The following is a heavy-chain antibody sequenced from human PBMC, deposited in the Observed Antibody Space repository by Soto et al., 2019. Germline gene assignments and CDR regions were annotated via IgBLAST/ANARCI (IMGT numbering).Heavy chain of an antibody. Sequence: SETLSLTCAVSGGSISSGGYSWSWIRQPPGKGLEWIGYIYHRGSTYYNPSLKSRVTISVDRSKNQFSLKLSSVTAADTAVYYCARGNVVVPAAHTHYYYYGMDVWGQGTTVTVSS. CDR2: IYHRGST. D-gene: IGHD2-2*01. CDR3: ARGNVVVPAAHTHYYYYGMDV. J-gene: IGHJ6*02. CDR1: GGSISSGGYS. V-gene: IGHV4-30-2*01.